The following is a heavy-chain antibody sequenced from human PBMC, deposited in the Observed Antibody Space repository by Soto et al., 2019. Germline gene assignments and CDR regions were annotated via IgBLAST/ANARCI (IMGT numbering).Heavy chain of an antibody. CDR1: GYTFTGYY. Sequence: ASVKVSCKASGYTFTGYYMHWVRQAPGQGLEWMGWINPNSGGTNYAQKFQGRVTMTRDTSISTAYMELSRLRSDDTAVYYCARGTDIVVVVAAIFDYWGQGTPVTVSS. CDR3: ARGTDIVVVVAAIFDY. CDR2: INPNSGGT. V-gene: IGHV1-2*02. J-gene: IGHJ4*02. D-gene: IGHD2-15*01.